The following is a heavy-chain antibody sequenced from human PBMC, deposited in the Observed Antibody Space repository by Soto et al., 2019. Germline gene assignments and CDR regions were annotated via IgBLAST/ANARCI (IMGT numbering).Heavy chain of an antibody. Sequence: EVRLVESGGGLVQPGGSLRLSCEASGFVFRTSWMNWVRQPPGKGLEWVASMNVDGGEIYYVGFVRGQFTVSRDHAKNALYLQMNSPIVRDTAVYYCARDIGPNALDYWGQGTLVTVSS. CDR1: GFVFRTSW. CDR2: MNVDGGEI. D-gene: IGHD1-1*01. V-gene: IGHV3-7*03. CDR3: ARDIGPNALDY. J-gene: IGHJ4*02.